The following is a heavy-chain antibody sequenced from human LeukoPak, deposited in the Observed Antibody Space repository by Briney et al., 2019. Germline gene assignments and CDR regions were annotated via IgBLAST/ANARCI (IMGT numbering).Heavy chain of an antibody. CDR1: GYTFTGYY. Sequence: ASVKVSCKASGYTFTGYYMHWVRQAPGQGLEWMGWINPNSGGTNYAQKFQGRVTMTRDTSISTAYMELSRLRSDDTAVYYCARDLPYSSGWYYWGQGTLVTVSS. CDR3: ARDLPYSSGWYY. J-gene: IGHJ4*02. D-gene: IGHD6-19*01. CDR2: INPNSGGT. V-gene: IGHV1-2*02.